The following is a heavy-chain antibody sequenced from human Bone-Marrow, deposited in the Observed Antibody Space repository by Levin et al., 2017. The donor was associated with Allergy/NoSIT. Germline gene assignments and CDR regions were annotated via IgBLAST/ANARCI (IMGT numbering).Heavy chain of an antibody. CDR1: GFIFSSYW. J-gene: IGHJ4*02. V-gene: IGHV3-7*04. CDR2: IKYDGSEK. Sequence: GGSLRLSCAASGFIFSSYWMSWVRQAPGKGLEWVANIKYDGSEKYYADSVKGRFTISRDNAKNSLYLQMSSLRAEDTAVYFCARDVRYGHFDYWGQGTLVTVSS. D-gene: IGHD3-16*01. CDR3: ARDVRYGHFDY.